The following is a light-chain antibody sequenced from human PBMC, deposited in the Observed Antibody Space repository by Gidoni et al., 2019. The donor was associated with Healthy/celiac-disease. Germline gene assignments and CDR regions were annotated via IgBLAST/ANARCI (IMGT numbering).Light chain of an antibody. CDR1: QSVSSY. J-gene: IGKJ1*01. CDR2: DAS. CDR3: QQRSNWPWT. Sequence: IVFTHSPATLSLSPGERATPSCRASQSVSSYLAWYQQKPGQAPRLLIYDASNRATGIPARFSGSGSGTDFTLTISSLEPEDFAVYYCQQRSNWPWTFGQGTKVEIK. V-gene: IGKV3-11*01.